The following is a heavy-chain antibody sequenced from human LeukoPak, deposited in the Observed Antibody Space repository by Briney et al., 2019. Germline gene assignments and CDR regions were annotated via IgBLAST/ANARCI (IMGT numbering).Heavy chain of an antibody. J-gene: IGHJ4*02. V-gene: IGHV3-53*01. D-gene: IGHD4-23*01. CDR2: IYSGGST. Sequence: GGSLRLSCAASGFTVSSNYMSWVRQAPGKGLDWVSVIYSGGSTYYADSVKGRFTISRDDSDNTLYLQMNSLRAEDTAVYYCARRGDGGRSFDYWGRGTQVTVSS. CDR1: GFTVSSNY. CDR3: ARRGDGGRSFDY.